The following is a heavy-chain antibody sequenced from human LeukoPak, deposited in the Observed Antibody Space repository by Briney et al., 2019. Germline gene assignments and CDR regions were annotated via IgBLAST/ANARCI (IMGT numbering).Heavy chain of an antibody. Sequence: PSETLSLTCTVSGGSISTYYWSWIRQPPGKGLEWIGYIYYSGSTNYNPSLKSRVTTSVDTSKNQFSLKLSSVTAADTAVYFCARDVRWDLLGNEPFDIWGQGTMVTVSS. CDR1: GGSISTYY. CDR3: ARDVRWDLLGNEPFDI. J-gene: IGHJ3*02. CDR2: IYYSGST. D-gene: IGHD1-26*01. V-gene: IGHV4-59*01.